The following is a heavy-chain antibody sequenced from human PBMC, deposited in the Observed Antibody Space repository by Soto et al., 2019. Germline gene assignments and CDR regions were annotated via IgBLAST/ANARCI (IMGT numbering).Heavy chain of an antibody. Sequence: ASVKVSCKASGYTFTSYGISWVRQAPGQGLEWMGWISAYNGNTNYAQKLQGRVTMTTDTSTSTAYLHWSSLKASDTAIYFCAREYEQKEQFDFWGQGTLVTVSS. D-gene: IGHD1-26*01. CDR3: AREYEQKEQFDF. CDR2: ISAYNGNT. J-gene: IGHJ4*02. CDR1: GYTFTSYG. V-gene: IGHV1-18*01.